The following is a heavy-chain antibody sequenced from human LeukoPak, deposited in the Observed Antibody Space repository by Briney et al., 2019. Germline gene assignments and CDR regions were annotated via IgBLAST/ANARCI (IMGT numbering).Heavy chain of an antibody. CDR1: GGSISSYY. CDR2: IYYSGST. Sequence: PSETLSLTCTVSGGSISSYYWSWIRQPPGKGLEWIGYIYYSGSTNYNPSLKSRVTISVDTSKNQFSLKLSSVTAADTAVYYCARVNEQQLVLDYWGQGTLVTVSS. J-gene: IGHJ4*02. D-gene: IGHD6-13*01. CDR3: ARVNEQQLVLDY. V-gene: IGHV4-59*08.